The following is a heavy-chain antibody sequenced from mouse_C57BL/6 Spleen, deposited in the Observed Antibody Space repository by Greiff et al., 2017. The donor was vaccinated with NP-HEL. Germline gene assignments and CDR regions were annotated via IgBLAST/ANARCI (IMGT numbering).Heavy chain of an antibody. V-gene: IGHV1-54*01. CDR1: GYAFTNYL. CDR2: INPGSGGT. D-gene: IGHD1-1*01. Sequence: QVQLQQSGAELVRPGTSVKVSCKASGYAFTNYLIEWVKQRPGQGLEWIGVINPGSGGTNYNEKFKGKATLTADKSSSTAYMQLSSLTSEDSAVYFCARSGYYGSTLRFAYWGQGTLVTVSA. CDR3: ARSGYYGSTLRFAY. J-gene: IGHJ3*01.